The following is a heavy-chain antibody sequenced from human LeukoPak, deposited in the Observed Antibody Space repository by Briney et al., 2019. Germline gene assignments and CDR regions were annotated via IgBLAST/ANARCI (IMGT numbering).Heavy chain of an antibody. CDR2: IYHSGST. CDR3: ARDFYYGSGNPRGWFDP. V-gene: IGHV4-38-2*02. Sequence: SETLSLTYTVSGYSISSGYYWGWIRQPPGKGLEWIGSIYHSGSTYYNPSLKSRVTISVDTSKNQFSLKLSSVTAADTAVYYCARDFYYGSGNPRGWFDPWGQGTLVTVSS. CDR1: GYSISSGYY. J-gene: IGHJ5*02. D-gene: IGHD3-10*01.